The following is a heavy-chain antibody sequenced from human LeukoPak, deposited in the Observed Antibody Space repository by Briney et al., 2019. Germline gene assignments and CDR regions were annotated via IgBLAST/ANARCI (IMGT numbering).Heavy chain of an antibody. Sequence: GGSLRLSCAASGFPFSSHGMSWVRQAPGKGLEWVAHIKQDGSEKYYVDSVKGRFTISRDNSKNTLYLQMNSLRAEDTAVYYCARDDGSGYYYFSLDYWGQGTLVTVSS. J-gene: IGHJ4*02. V-gene: IGHV3-7*01. CDR1: GFPFSSHG. CDR2: IKQDGSEK. D-gene: IGHD3-22*01. CDR3: ARDDGSGYYYFSLDY.